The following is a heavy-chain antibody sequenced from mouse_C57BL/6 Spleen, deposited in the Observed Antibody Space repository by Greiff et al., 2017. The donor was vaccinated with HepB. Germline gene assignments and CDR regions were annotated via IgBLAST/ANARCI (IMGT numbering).Heavy chain of an antibody. CDR1: GYAFSSYW. D-gene: IGHD1-1*01. J-gene: IGHJ4*01. CDR2: IYPGDGDT. V-gene: IGHV1-80*01. Sequence: VQLQQSGAELVKPGASVKISCKASGYAFSSYWMNWVKQRPGKGLEGIGQIYPGDGDTNYNGKFKGKATLTADKSSSTAYMQLSSLTSEDSAVYFCARGGTVVATTPYYYAMDYWGQGTSVTVSS. CDR3: ARGGTVVATTPYYYAMDY.